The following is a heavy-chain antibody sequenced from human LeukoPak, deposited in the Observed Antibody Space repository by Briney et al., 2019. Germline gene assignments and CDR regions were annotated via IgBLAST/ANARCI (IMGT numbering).Heavy chain of an antibody. Sequence: SETLSLTCTVSGGSISSGGYSWSWIRQHPGKGLEWIGYIYYSGSTYYNPSLKSRVTISVDTSKNQFSLKLSSATAADTAVYYCARDRVCSSTSCYMTNWFDPWGQGTLVTVSP. CDR3: ARDRVCSSTSCYMTNWFDP. CDR1: GGSISSGGYS. D-gene: IGHD2-2*02. V-gene: IGHV4-31*03. CDR2: IYYSGST. J-gene: IGHJ5*02.